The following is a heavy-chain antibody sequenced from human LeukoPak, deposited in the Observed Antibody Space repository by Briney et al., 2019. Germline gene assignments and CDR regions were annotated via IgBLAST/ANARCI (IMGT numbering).Heavy chain of an antibody. Sequence: GGSLRLSCAASGFTFEDYAMHWVRQAPGKGLVWVSRIISDGSTTDYADSVKGRFTISRDNAKNTLYLQMNSLRDEDTAMYYCTRDRARAGGEILDYWGQGTLVTVSS. CDR3: TRDRARAGGEILDY. J-gene: IGHJ4*02. D-gene: IGHD3-10*01. CDR2: IISDGSTT. V-gene: IGHV3-74*01. CDR1: GFTFEDYA.